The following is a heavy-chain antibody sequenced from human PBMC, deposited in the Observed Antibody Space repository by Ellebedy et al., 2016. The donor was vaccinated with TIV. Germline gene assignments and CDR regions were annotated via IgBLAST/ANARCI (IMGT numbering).Heavy chain of an antibody. J-gene: IGHJ4*02. V-gene: IGHV3-23*01. CDR2: ISGSGGST. Sequence: GGSLRLSCAASGFTFSSYAMSWVRQAPGKGLEWVSAISGSGGSTYYADSVKGRFTISRDTSKNTLYLQMNSLRAEDTAVYYCAKGPIPYYYGSGSYNDYWGQGTLVTVSS. CDR1: GFTFSSYA. D-gene: IGHD3-10*01. CDR3: AKGPIPYYYGSGSYNDY.